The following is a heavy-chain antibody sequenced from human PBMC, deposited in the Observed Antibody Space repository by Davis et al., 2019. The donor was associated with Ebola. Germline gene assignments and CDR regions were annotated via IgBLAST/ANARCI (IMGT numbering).Heavy chain of an antibody. CDR2: INHSGST. CDR3: VKYSGKYYVY. D-gene: IGHD1-26*01. Sequence: MPSETLSLTCAVYGGSCTGYYWSWIRQPPGQGLEWIGEINHSGSTNYNPSLKSRVTISVDTSKNQFSLKVNSVTAADTAVYYCVKYSGKYYVYWGQGILVTVSS. V-gene: IGHV4-34*01. CDR1: GGSCTGYY. J-gene: IGHJ4*02.